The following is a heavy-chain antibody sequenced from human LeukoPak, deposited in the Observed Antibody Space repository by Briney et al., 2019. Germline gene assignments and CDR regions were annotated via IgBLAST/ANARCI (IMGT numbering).Heavy chain of an antibody. CDR3: AREPTAMIL. V-gene: IGHV3-48*01. CDR2: ISSSSSTI. J-gene: IGHJ4*02. CDR1: GFTFSSYS. Sequence: GGSLRLSCAASGFTFSSYSMNLVRQAPGKGLEWVSYISSSSSTIYYADSVKGRFTISRDNAKNSLYLQINSLRAEDTAVYYCAREPTAMILWGQGTLVTVSS. D-gene: IGHD5-18*01.